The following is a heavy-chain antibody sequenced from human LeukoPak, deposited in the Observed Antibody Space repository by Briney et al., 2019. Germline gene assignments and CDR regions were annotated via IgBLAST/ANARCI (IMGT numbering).Heavy chain of an antibody. V-gene: IGHV3-30*18. J-gene: IGHJ4*02. CDR2: VSYDGSNN. CDR1: GFTLSSYG. Sequence: GRSLRLSSAASGFTLSSYGMHWVCQAPGEGQGRVSVVSYDGSNNYNAGTVKGRLTISRHNSKTTLNLQMNSLRAEDTAVYYCAKDSPYDYDSSGYPREYYFDYWGQGTLVTVSS. CDR3: AKDSPYDYDSSGYPREYYFDY. D-gene: IGHD3-22*01.